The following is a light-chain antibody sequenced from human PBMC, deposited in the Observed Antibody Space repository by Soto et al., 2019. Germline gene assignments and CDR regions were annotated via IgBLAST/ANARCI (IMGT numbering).Light chain of an antibody. CDR3: QSYDNSLNHVV. J-gene: IGLJ2*01. Sequence: QSVLTQPPSVSGAPGQRVTIPCTGSSSNIGSFYDVHWYQQLPGTVPKLLIYGDNNRPSGVPDRFSASKSGTAASLAITGLQAEDEADYYCQSYDNSLNHVVFGGGTKRHRP. CDR2: GDN. V-gene: IGLV1-40*01. CDR1: SSNIGSFYD.